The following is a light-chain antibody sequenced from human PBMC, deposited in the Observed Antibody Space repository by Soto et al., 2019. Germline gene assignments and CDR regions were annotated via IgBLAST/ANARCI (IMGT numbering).Light chain of an antibody. CDR2: DAS. Sequence: ENGLTQAPATLPLSQRKRATLSCRASQSVSSSLAWYQQKPGQAPRLLIYDASNRATGIPARFSGSGSGTDFTLTISSLEPEDFAVYYCQQRTKWRTFGQGTKVDIK. J-gene: IGKJ1*01. CDR3: QQRTKWRT. CDR1: QSVSSS. V-gene: IGKV3-11*01.